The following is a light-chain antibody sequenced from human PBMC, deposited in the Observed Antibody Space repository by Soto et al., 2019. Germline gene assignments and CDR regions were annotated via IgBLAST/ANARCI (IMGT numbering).Light chain of an antibody. CDR2: DAS. Sequence: EIVLTQSPATLSLSPGERATLSCRASQSVSSYLAWYQQKPGQAPRLLIYDASNRATGIPARFSGSGSGTDFTLTISSLEPEDFAVYYCQQRSRTVGQGTKVEIK. CDR1: QSVSSY. J-gene: IGKJ1*01. V-gene: IGKV3-11*01. CDR3: QQRSRT.